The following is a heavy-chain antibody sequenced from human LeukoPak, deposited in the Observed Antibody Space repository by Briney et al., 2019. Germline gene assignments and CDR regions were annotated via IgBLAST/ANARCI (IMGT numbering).Heavy chain of an antibody. V-gene: IGHV4-39*06. Sequence: PSETLSLTCAVSGASVSSSTYFWGWIRQPPGEGPEWLGSVSHSGATYYNPSLKSRVTISLDTPKNQIALTVTSVTVADTALYFCARRIVVSPTAIETWCDSWGQGTLVTVS. CDR1: GASVSSSTYF. D-gene: IGHD2-2*01. J-gene: IGHJ4*02. CDR3: ARRIVVSPTAIETWCDS. CDR2: VSHSGAT.